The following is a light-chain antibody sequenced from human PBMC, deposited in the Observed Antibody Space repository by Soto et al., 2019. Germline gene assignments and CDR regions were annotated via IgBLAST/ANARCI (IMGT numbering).Light chain of an antibody. J-gene: IGLJ1*01. CDR1: NRDVGSYNR. Sequence: QSVLTQPPSVSGSPGQSVTISCTGTNRDVGSYNRVSWYQQPPRTAPKLTIYEVINRPSGVPDRFSGSKSGNTASLTISGLQAEDEADYYCSLYTSSSTYVFGTGTKVTVL. CDR2: EVI. V-gene: IGLV2-18*01. CDR3: SLYTSSSTYV.